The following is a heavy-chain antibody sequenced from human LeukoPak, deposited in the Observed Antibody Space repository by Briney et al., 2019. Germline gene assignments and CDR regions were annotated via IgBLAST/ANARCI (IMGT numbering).Heavy chain of an antibody. J-gene: IGHJ2*01. CDR1: GGSISSGGYY. CDR2: IYYSGST. Sequence: SETLSLTCTVSGGSISSGGYYWSWLRQHPGKGLEWIGYIYYSGSTYYNPSLKSRVTISVDTSKNQFSLKLSSVTAADTAVYYCARSRSGGFDLWGRGTLVTVSS. D-gene: IGHD3-3*01. CDR3: ARSRSGGFDL. V-gene: IGHV4-31*03.